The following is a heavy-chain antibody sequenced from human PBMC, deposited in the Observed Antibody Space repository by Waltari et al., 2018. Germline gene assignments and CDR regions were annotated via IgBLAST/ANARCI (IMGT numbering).Heavy chain of an antibody. V-gene: IGHV3-30*18. CDR1: GSTFAPSG. J-gene: IGHJ4*02. D-gene: IGHD1-26*01. CDR2: TSYDEKYK. Sequence: QVQLVESGGGVVQPGRSLRLSCAASGSTFAPSGMHWVRRAPGKGLEWVAVTSYDEKYKYYGDSGKGRFTISRDNSKNMLYLQMNSLRTEDTAVYYCAKDLKIVGPTAYDYWGPGTLVIVSS. CDR3: AKDLKIVGPTAYDY.